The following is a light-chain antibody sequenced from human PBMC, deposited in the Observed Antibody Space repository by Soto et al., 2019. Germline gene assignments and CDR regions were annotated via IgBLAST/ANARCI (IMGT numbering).Light chain of an antibody. Sequence: EIVLTQSPGTLSLSPGDRATLSCRASQSVSSYLAWYQQKPGQAPRLLIYDASNRATGIPARFSGSGSGTDFTLTISSLEPEDFAVYYCQQRSNFFTFGGGTKVDIK. CDR2: DAS. CDR3: QQRSNFFT. V-gene: IGKV3-11*01. CDR1: QSVSSY. J-gene: IGKJ4*01.